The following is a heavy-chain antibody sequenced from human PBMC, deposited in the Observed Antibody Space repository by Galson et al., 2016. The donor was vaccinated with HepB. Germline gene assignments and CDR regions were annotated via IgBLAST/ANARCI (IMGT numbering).Heavy chain of an antibody. CDR2: IWHDGTNE. CDR3: ARVRSSGWFDS. D-gene: IGHD6-25*01. CDR1: GFSFSGPG. V-gene: IGHV3-33*01. Sequence: SLRLSCAASGFSFSGPGLHWLRQAPGKGLEWVAAIWHDGTNENYAASVKGRFSISRDNSKSMLYLQMHSLRAEDIGVYYCARVRSSGWFDSWGQGTRVTVS. J-gene: IGHJ5*01.